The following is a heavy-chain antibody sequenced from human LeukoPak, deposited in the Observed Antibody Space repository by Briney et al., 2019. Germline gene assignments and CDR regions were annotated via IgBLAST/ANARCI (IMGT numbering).Heavy chain of an antibody. J-gene: IGHJ5*02. Sequence: ASVKVSCKTSGYIFTSYDINWVRLAPGQGLEWMGIINPSGGSTSYAQKFQGRVTMTRDKSTSTVYMELSSLRSEDTAVYYCARGGIAAAGTGWFDLWGQGTLVTVSS. CDR2: INPSGGST. CDR1: GYIFTSYD. D-gene: IGHD6-13*01. CDR3: ARGGIAAAGTGWFDL. V-gene: IGHV1-46*01.